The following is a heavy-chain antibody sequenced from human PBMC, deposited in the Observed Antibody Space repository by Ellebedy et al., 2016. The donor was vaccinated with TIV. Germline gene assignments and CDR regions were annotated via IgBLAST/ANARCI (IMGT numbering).Heavy chain of an antibody. CDR1: GYVFTSNA. D-gene: IGHD4-17*01. CDR3: AIWGYGDLFDY. V-gene: IGHV1-3*04. J-gene: IGHJ4*02. Sequence: AASVKVSCKASGYVFTSNAMHWVRQAPGQRLEWMGWINTDNGNTKYSQEFQGRVTITRDTSASTAYMELSSLRSEDTAVYFCAIWGYGDLFDYWGQGTLVTVSS. CDR2: INTDNGNT.